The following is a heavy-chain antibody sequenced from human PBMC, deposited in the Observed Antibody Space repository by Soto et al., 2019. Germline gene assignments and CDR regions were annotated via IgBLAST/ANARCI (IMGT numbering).Heavy chain of an antibody. Sequence: SETLSLTCTASGGSISSGGYYWSWIRQHPGKGLEWIGYISYSGSTSYNPSLRSRVTISVDTSKNQFSLNLSSVTAADTAVYFCVREHRGVVQPAHRYNWFDPWGQGTLVTVSS. CDR2: ISYSGST. CDR1: GGSISSGGYY. D-gene: IGHD2-2*01. J-gene: IGHJ5*02. V-gene: IGHV4-61*08. CDR3: VREHRGVVQPAHRYNWFDP.